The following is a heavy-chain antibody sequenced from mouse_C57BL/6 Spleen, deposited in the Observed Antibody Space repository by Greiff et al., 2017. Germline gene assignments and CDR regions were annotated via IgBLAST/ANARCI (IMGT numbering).Heavy chain of an antibody. CDR3: ARDLRGGYYAMDY. D-gene: IGHD1-1*01. CDR2: IHPNSGST. CDR1: GYTFTSYW. V-gene: IGHV1-64*01. Sequence: VQLQQSGAELVKPGASVKLSCKASGYTFTSYWMHWVKQRPGQGLEWIGMIHPNSGSTNYNEKFKSKATLTVDKSSSTAYMQLSSLTSEDSAVYYRARDLRGGYYAMDYWGQGTSVTVSS. J-gene: IGHJ4*01.